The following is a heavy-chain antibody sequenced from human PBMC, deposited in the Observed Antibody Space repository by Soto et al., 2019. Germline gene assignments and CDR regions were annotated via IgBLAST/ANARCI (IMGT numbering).Heavy chain of an antibody. CDR3: ARGRSCDATTCYEDHNYFDP. CDR2: IYYSGTT. J-gene: IGHJ5*02. CDR1: GGTMNTFY. Sequence: SETLYLTCTVPGGTMNTFYWNWIRQSPKKGLEWIGNIYYSGTTNYNPSLKSRVTISVDTSKNQFSLKLSSVTAADTAVYYCARGRSCDATTCYEDHNYFDPWGQGTLVTVSS. D-gene: IGHD2-2*01. V-gene: IGHV4-59*01.